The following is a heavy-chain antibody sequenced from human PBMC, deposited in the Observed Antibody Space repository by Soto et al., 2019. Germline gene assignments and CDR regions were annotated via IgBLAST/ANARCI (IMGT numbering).Heavy chain of an antibody. Sequence: QVQLQESGPGLVKPSDTLSLTCAVSGYSISSSNWWGWIRQPPGKGLEWIGYIYYSGTTYYNPSLQTRVTTSVATSKNQFSLKLTSVPAVDTAVYYCARREIQGPIDYWGQGTLVTVSS. V-gene: IGHV4-28*01. D-gene: IGHD1-26*01. J-gene: IGHJ4*02. CDR2: IYYSGTT. CDR3: ARREIQGPIDY. CDR1: GYSISSSNW.